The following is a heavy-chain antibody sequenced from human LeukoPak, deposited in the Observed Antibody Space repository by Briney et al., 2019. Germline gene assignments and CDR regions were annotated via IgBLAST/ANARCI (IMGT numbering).Heavy chain of an antibody. CDR3: ARHSGSYGPFDY. J-gene: IGHJ4*02. CDR1: GGSISSGGYY. V-gene: IGHV4-61*08. CDR2: IYYSGST. D-gene: IGHD1-26*01. Sequence: SQTLSLTCTVSGGSISSGGYYWSWIRQPPGKGLEWIGYIYYSGSTNYNPSLKSRVTISVDTSENRFSLKLTSVTAADTAVYYCARHSGSYGPFDYWGQGTLVTVSS.